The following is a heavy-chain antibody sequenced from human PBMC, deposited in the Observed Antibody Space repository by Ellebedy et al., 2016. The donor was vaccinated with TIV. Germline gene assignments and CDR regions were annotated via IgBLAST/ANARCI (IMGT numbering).Heavy chain of an antibody. D-gene: IGHD6-13*01. J-gene: IGHJ5*02. V-gene: IGHV4-61*01. Sequence: MPSETLSLTCTVSGGSVRSGSYYWSWIRQPPGKELEWIGYIYDSGSTNHNPSLKSRVTISVDKSKNQFSLNLNSVTAADTAVYFCARATTAAEVDPWGRGTLVTVSS. CDR3: ARATTAAEVDP. CDR2: IYDSGST. CDR1: GGSVRSGSYY.